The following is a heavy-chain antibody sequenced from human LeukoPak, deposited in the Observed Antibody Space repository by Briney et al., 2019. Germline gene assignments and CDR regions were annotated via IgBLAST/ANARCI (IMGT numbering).Heavy chain of an antibody. D-gene: IGHD2-8*01. V-gene: IGHV5-51*01. CDR2: TYLGDSDT. Sequence: GESLKISCKGSGFSFTTYGIDWVRQTPGKGLEWMGITYLGDSDTRYSPSIQGQVTISGDKSINTAYVHWSNLKASDTAMYYCARRACNGDSCLDYWGQGTLVTVSS. CDR1: GFSFTTYG. CDR3: ARRACNGDSCLDY. J-gene: IGHJ4*02.